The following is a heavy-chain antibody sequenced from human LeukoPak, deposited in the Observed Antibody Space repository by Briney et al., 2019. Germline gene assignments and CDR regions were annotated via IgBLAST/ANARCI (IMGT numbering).Heavy chain of an antibody. CDR3: AKDFITFGGDPLPYFDY. D-gene: IGHD3-16*01. CDR2: ISYDGSNK. Sequence: GGSLRLSCAASGFTFSSYGMHWVRQAPGKGLEWVAVISYDGSNKYYADSVKGRFTISRDNSKNTLYLQMNSLRVEDTAVYYCAKDFITFGGDPLPYFDYWGQGTLVTVSS. CDR1: GFTFSSYG. J-gene: IGHJ4*02. V-gene: IGHV3-30*18.